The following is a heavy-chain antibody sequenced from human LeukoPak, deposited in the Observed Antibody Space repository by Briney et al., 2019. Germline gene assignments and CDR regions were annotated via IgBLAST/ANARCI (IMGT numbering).Heavy chain of an antibody. J-gene: IGHJ4*02. CDR2: ISDGGTDT. CDR3: ARVSFCPRCHFDY. V-gene: IGHV3-23*01. CDR1: GFTFSTYA. Sequence: GGSLRLSCAASGFTFSTYAMSWVRQAPGKGLDWVSTISDGGTDTHYADSVKGRFTISRDNSNNTLYLQLNSLRAEDTAVYYCARVSFCPRCHFDYWGQGTLVTVSS. D-gene: IGHD2/OR15-2a*01.